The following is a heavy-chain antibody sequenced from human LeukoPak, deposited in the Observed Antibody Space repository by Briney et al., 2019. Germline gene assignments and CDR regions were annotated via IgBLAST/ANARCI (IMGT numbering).Heavy chain of an antibody. CDR1: GFTFSSYG. J-gene: IGHJ4*02. D-gene: IGHD4-23*01. Sequence: GRSLRLSCAASGFTFSSYGIHWVRQAPGKGLEWVAVIGYDGSSKYYADSVKGRFTISRDNSKNTLYLQMNSLRAEDTAVYYCARDISYGGNPVDYWGQGTLVTVSS. V-gene: IGHV3-33*01. CDR3: ARDISYGGNPVDY. CDR2: IGYDGSSK.